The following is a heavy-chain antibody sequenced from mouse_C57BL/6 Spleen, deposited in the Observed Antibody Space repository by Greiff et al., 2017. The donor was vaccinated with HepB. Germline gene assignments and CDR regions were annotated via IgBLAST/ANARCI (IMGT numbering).Heavy chain of an antibody. V-gene: IGHV1-82*01. Sequence: VQLQQSGPELVKPGASVKISCKASGYAFSSSWMNWVKQRPGKGLEWIGRIYPGDGDTNYNGKFKGTATLTADKSYSTAYMQLSSLTSEDSAVYFCARSLFQRPFYYAMDYWGQGTSVTVSS. CDR1: GYAFSSSW. CDR2: IYPGDGDT. CDR3: ARSLFQRPFYYAMDY. J-gene: IGHJ4*01.